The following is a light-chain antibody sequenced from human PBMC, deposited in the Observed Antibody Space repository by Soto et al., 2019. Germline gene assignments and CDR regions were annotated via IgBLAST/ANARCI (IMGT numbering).Light chain of an antibody. CDR1: QSVSNNY. CDR3: QHSGDFRWT. J-gene: IGKJ1*01. CDR2: GAS. Sequence: EIVLTQSPCTLSLSPGERATLSCRASQSVSNNYLAWYQQKPGQAPRLLIYGASSRATGIPDRFSGRGFGTDFTLTISRLEPEDFAVYYCQHSGDFRWTFGLGTKVDIK. V-gene: IGKV3-20*01.